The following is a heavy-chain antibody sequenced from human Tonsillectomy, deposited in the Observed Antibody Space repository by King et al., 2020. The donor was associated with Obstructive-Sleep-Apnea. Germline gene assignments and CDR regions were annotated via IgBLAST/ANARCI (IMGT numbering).Heavy chain of an antibody. CDR2: IYSGGST. D-gene: IGHD6-19*01. V-gene: IGHV3-66*01. CDR3: TRDRGGVAGT. Sequence: VQLVESGGGLVQPGGSLRLSCAASGFAVSNNYMNWVRQAPGKGLEWVSVIYSGGSTYYADSVKGRFIISRDNSKNTLYLQMNSLRAEDTAVYYCTRDRGGVAGTWGQGTLVTVSS. J-gene: IGHJ4*02. CDR1: GFAVSNNY.